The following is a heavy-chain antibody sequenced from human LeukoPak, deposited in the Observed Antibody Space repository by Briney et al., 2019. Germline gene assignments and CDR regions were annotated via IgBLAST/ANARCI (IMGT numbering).Heavy chain of an antibody. CDR1: GLTFRNFW. CDR2: LKPDGSDK. CDR3: ASELQWSFYY. D-gene: IGHD2-15*01. V-gene: IGHV3-7*04. J-gene: IGHJ4*02. Sequence: GGSLRLSCAGYGLTFRNFWVDWVRQAPGKGLEWVANLKPDGSDKYYVDSVKGRFTISRDNAKNSLYLQMDSLRAEDTAVYYCASELQWSFYYWGQGTLVTVSS.